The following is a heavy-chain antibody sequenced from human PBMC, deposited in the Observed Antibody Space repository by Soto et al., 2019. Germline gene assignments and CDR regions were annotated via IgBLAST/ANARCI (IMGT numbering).Heavy chain of an antibody. Sequence: RASVKVSCKASGYTFTSYGISWVRQAPGQGLEWMGWISAYNGNTNYAQKLQGRVTMTRDTSISTAYMELSSLTSEDTAVYYCARGYRGYSAYDVPWGQGTLVTVSS. D-gene: IGHD5-12*01. CDR3: ARGYRGYSAYDVP. CDR1: GYTFTSYG. J-gene: IGHJ5*02. V-gene: IGHV1-18*01. CDR2: ISAYNGNT.